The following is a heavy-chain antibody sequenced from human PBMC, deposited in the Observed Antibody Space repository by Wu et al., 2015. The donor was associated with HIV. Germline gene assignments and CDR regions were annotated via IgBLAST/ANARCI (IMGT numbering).Heavy chain of an antibody. CDR3: ARGRSTDGKYGSGPPGGSPGNYYYYGMDV. CDR2: IIPIFGTA. J-gene: IGHJ6*01. CDR1: GGTFSSYA. D-gene: IGHD3-10*01. V-gene: IGHV1-69*05. Sequence: AEVKKPGSSVKVSCKASGGTFSSYAISWVRQAPGQGLEWMGGIIPIFGTANYAQKFQGRVTITTDESTSTAYMELSSLRSEDTAVYYCARGRSTDGKYGSGPPGGSPGNYYYYGMDVWGPRDHGHRSPQ.